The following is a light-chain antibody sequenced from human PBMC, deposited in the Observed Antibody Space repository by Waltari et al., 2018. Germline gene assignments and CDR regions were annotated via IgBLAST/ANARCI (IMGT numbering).Light chain of an antibody. J-gene: IGKJ5*01. V-gene: IGKV1-16*02. CDR3: QQYDSYPIT. CDR2: AAS. CDR1: QDIANY. Sequence: DIQMTQSPSSLSASEGDRVTITCRASQDIANYLAWFQQKAGKAPKSLIYAASNLQSGVPSKFSGSGSGTDFTLTISSLQPEDFATYYCQQYDSYPITFGQGTRLEIK.